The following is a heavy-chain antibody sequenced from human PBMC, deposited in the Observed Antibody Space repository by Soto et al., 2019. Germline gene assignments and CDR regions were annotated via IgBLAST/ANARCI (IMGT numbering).Heavy chain of an antibody. CDR1: GFSFRNYA. CDR2: ISRDGSHK. CDR3: ARSRNSAVADSFDF. Sequence: LRLSCAASGFSFRNYAIHWVRQAPGKGLEWVAVISRDGSHKYYLDSVKGRFTISRDNSKDTVNLLMNSLRDDDSAMYYCARSRNSAVADSFDFWGQGTLVTVSS. V-gene: IGHV3-30*04. J-gene: IGHJ4*02. D-gene: IGHD1-26*01.